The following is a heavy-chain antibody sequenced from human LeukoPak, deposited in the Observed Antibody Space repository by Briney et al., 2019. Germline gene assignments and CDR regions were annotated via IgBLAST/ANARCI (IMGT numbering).Heavy chain of an antibody. D-gene: IGHD3-3*01. J-gene: IGHJ4*02. CDR3: AREGGFYRPLDY. CDR1: GGSISSYY. Sequence: PSETLSLTCTVSGGSISSYYWSWIRQPPRKGLEWIGEVHLDGRTNYNPSLTGRLTMSVDLYENHISLKMTSVTAADTAVYYCAREGGFYRPLDYSGQGMLVTVSS. V-gene: IGHV4-59*12. CDR2: VHLDGRT.